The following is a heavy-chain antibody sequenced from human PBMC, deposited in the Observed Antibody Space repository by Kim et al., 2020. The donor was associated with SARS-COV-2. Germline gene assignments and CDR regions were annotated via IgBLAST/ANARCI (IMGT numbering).Heavy chain of an antibody. CDR1: GFTFSDYY. J-gene: IGHJ6*02. V-gene: IGHV3-11*01. Sequence: GGSLRLSCAASGFTFSDYYMSWIRQAPGKGLEWVSYISSSGSTIYYADSVKGRFTISRDNAKNSLYLQMNSLRAEDTAVYYCARDALSDPDYYYYGMDVWSQGTTVTVSS. CDR2: ISSSGSTI. CDR3: ARDALSDPDYYYYGMDV.